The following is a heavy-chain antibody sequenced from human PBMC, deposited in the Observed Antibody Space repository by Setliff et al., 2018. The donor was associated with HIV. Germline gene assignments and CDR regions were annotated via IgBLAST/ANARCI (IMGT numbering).Heavy chain of an antibody. CDR3: ARGRLLWSGSYYYYYMDV. J-gene: IGHJ6*03. CDR2: SRNKANSYTT. CDR1: GFTFSTYP. Sequence: GGSLRLSCAASGFTFSTYPMHWVRQAPGKGLEWVGRSRNKANSYTTEYAASVKGRFTISRDDSKNSLYLQMNSLKTEDTAVYYCARGRLLWSGSYYYYYMDVWGKGTTVTVSS. V-gene: IGHV3-72*01. D-gene: IGHD3-10*01.